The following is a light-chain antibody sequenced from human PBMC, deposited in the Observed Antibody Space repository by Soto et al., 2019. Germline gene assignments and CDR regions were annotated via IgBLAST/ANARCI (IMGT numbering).Light chain of an antibody. Sequence: DSPMTHSPSTLSASVGYRVTITCRASQSISTYLNWYQQKLGKAPTLLIYAASSLRSGVPSRFRGGGSGTDFTLTISNLQPEDFATYFCQQCYGSPRTFGQGTKVEI. J-gene: IGKJ1*01. V-gene: IGKV1-39*01. CDR2: AAS. CDR1: QSISTY. CDR3: QQCYGSPRT.